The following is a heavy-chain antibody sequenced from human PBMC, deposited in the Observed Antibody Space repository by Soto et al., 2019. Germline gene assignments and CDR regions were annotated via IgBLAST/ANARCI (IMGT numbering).Heavy chain of an antibody. Sequence: SETLSLTCTASGGSISSYYWSWIRQPPGKGLEWIGYIYYSGSTNYNPSLKSRVTISVDTSKNQFSLKLSSVTAADTAVYYCARHLGSYGDYDYFDYWGQGTLVTVSS. CDR2: IYYSGST. V-gene: IGHV4-59*01. J-gene: IGHJ4*02. CDR1: GGSISSYY. D-gene: IGHD4-17*01. CDR3: ARHLGSYGDYDYFDY.